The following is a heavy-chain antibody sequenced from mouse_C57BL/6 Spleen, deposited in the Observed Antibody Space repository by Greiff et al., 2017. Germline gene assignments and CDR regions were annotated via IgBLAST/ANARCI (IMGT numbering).Heavy chain of an antibody. CDR1: GYSITSGYY. CDR3: ARLYYGSSWFDY. D-gene: IGHD1-1*01. J-gene: IGHJ2*01. CDR2: ISYDGSN. V-gene: IGHV3-6*01. Sequence: EVQLVESGPGLVKPSQSLSLTCSVTGYSITSGYYWNWIRQFPGNKLEWMGYISYDGSNNYNPSLKNRISITRDTSKNQFFLKLNSVTTEDTATYYCARLYYGSSWFDYWGQGTTLTVSS.